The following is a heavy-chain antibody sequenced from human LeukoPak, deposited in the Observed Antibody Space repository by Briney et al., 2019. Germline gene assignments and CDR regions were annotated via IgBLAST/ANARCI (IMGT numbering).Heavy chain of an antibody. CDR1: GLTFTDFW. Sequence: PGGSLRLSCAASGLTFTDFWMNWVRLAPGRGLEWLANIKPDGNEKYYVDSVKGRFAISRDNAKNEVYLEMNSLRAEDTGVYYCSGRDSSRSPRDYWGQGTLVRVSS. V-gene: IGHV3-7*01. CDR2: IKPDGNEK. J-gene: IGHJ4*02. CDR3: SGRDSSRSPRDY. D-gene: IGHD2-2*01.